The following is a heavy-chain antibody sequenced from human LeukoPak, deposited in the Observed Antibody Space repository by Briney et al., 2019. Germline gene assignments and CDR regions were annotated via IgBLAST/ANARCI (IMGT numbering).Heavy chain of an antibody. Sequence: GGFLRLSCAASGFTVSSNYMSWVRQAPGKGLEWVSVIYSGGNIYYADSVKGRFTISRDNSKNTLYLQMNSLRAEDTAVYYCARNFWSGFYSSFYMDVWGKGTTVTVSS. J-gene: IGHJ6*03. V-gene: IGHV3-53*01. CDR3: ARNFWSGFYSSFYMDV. D-gene: IGHD3-3*01. CDR2: IYSGGNI. CDR1: GFTVSSNY.